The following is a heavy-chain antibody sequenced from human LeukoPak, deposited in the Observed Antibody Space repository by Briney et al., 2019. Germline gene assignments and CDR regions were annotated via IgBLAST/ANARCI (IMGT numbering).Heavy chain of an antibody. CDR1: GFTFDDYA. CDR2: ISWNSDSI. CDR3: AKDIRDILTGYDY. D-gene: IGHD3-9*01. Sequence: GRSLRLSCAASGFTFDDYAMHWVRQAPGKGLEWASGISWNSDSIGYADSVKGRFTISRDNAKNSLYLQMNSLRAEDTALYYCAKDIRDILTGYDYWGQGTLVTVSS. V-gene: IGHV3-9*01. J-gene: IGHJ4*02.